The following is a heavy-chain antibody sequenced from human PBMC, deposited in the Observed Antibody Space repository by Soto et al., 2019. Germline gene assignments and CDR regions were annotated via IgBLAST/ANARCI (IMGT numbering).Heavy chain of an antibody. Sequence: GGSLRLSCEASGFTFVRVSMNWFRQVPGKGLEWVASISSGSSDTWYADSVKGRFIISRDNAQNSLFLQMNTLRPEDTAMYYCARVAYWGPGTQVTVSS. CDR2: ISSGSSDT. V-gene: IGHV3-21*01. CDR1: GFTFVRVS. CDR3: ARVAY. J-gene: IGHJ4*02.